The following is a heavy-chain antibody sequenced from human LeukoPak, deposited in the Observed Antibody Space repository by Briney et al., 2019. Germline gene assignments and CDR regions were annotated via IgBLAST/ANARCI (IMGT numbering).Heavy chain of an antibody. CDR3: ARYGSGTSYITNYFDY. J-gene: IGHJ4*02. V-gene: IGHV3-48*02. D-gene: IGHD3-10*01. CDR1: GFTFSSNY. CDR2: ISSDSRTI. Sequence: GGPLSFSCAASGFTFSSNYMNWVRQAPGKGLEWVSYISSDSRTIYYADSVKGRFTISRDNAKNSLYLQMKSLRDEDTAVYYCARYGSGTSYITNYFDYWGQGTLVTVSS.